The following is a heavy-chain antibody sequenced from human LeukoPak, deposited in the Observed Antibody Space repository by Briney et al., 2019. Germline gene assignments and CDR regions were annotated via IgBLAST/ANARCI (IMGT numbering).Heavy chain of an antibody. D-gene: IGHD2-15*01. CDR3: ASSEDIDDAFDI. J-gene: IGHJ3*02. Sequence: GGSLRLSCAASGFTFSSYSMNWVRQAPGKGLEWVSSISSSSSYIYYADSVKGRFTISRDNAKNSLYLQMNSLRAEDTAVYYCASSEDIDDAFDIWGQGTMVTVSS. V-gene: IGHV3-21*01. CDR2: ISSSSSYI. CDR1: GFTFSSYS.